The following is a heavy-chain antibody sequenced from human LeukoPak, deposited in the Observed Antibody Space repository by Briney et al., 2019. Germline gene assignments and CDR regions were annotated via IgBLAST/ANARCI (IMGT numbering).Heavy chain of an antibody. J-gene: IGHJ4*02. D-gene: IGHD3-22*01. CDR2: ISYDGSNK. CDR3: ARDGQYYDSSGYTDY. Sequence: PGRSLRLYCAASGFTFSSYAMHWVRQAAGKGLEWVAVISYDGSNKYYADSVKGRFTISRDNSKNTLYLQMNSLRAEDTAVYYCARDGQYYDSSGYTDYWGQGTLVTVSS. V-gene: IGHV3-30-3*01. CDR1: GFTFSSYA.